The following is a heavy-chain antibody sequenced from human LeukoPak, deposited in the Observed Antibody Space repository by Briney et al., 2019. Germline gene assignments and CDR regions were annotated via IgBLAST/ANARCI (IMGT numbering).Heavy chain of an antibody. CDR3: ARLGYDILTVDY. D-gene: IGHD3-9*01. Sequence: SQTLSLTCTVSGGSISSGSHYWSWIRQPAGKGLEWIGRIYTSGSTNYNPSLKSRVTISIDTSKNQFSLKLSSVTAADTAVYYCARLGYDILTVDYWGQGTLVTVSS. CDR2: IYTSGST. V-gene: IGHV4-61*02. CDR1: GGSISSGSHY. J-gene: IGHJ4*02.